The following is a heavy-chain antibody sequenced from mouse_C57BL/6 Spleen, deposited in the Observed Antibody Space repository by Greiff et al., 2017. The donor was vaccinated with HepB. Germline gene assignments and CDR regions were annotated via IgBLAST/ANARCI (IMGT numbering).Heavy chain of an antibody. J-gene: IGHJ4*01. V-gene: IGHV1-18*01. D-gene: IGHD2-4*01. CDR1: GYTFTDYN. Sequence: EVQLQQSGPELVKPGASVKIPCKASGYTFTDYNMDWVKQSHGKSLEWIGDINPNNGGTIYNQKFKGKATLTVDKSSSTAYMELRSLTSEDTAVYYCARRGRDYDYGGGYYAMDYWGQGTSVTVSS. CDR3: ARRGRDYDYGGGYYAMDY. CDR2: INPNNGGT.